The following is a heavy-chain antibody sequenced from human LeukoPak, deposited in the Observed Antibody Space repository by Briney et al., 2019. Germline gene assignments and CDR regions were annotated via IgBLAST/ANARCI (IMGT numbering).Heavy chain of an antibody. V-gene: IGHV3-23*01. J-gene: IGHJ4*02. CDR3: AKLLYYYDSSQPY. CDR2: ISGSGGST. Sequence: GGSLRLSCAASGFTFSRGMTWVRQAPGKGLEWVAAISGSGGSTYYADSVKGRFTISRDNSKNTLYLQMNSLRAEDTAVYYCAKLLYYYDSSQPYWGQGTLVTVSS. D-gene: IGHD3-22*01. CDR1: GFTFSRG.